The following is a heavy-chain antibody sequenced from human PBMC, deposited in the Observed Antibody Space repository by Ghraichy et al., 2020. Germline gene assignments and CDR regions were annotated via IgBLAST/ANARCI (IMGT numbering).Heavy chain of an antibody. V-gene: IGHV3-23*01. CDR1: GYSFRDFA. CDR3: AKGGGQSFGYVPH. J-gene: IGHJ4*02. D-gene: IGHD3-16*01. CDR2: ITVTGSGGST. Sequence: LSLTCAASGYSFRDFAMSWVRQAPGKGLEWVSIITVTGSGGSTYYADSVKGRFTVSRDNSQNTLTLQMNNLRPEDTAAYYCAKGGGQSFGYVPHWGQGSQVTVSS.